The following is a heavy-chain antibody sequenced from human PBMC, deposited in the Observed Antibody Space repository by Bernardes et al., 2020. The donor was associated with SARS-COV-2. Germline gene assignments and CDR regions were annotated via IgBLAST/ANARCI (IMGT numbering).Heavy chain of an antibody. CDR3: AKDQGYWGKFGL. Sequence: GALRLSCAASGFTFTVNGMHWFRQAPGKGLEWVAFLSQDATHKIYTDSVKGRFTISRDISKTTLYLQMNGLRPEDTAIYFCAKDQGYWGKFGLWGRGTLVTVSS. J-gene: IGHJ2*01. CDR1: GFTFTVNG. V-gene: IGHV3-30*02. CDR2: LSQDATHK. D-gene: IGHD7-27*01.